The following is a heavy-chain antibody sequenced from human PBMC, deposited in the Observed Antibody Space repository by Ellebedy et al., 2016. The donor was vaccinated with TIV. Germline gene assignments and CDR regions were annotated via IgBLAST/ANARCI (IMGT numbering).Heavy chain of an antibody. Sequence: AVSVKVSCKATGYILTSYYMHWVRQAPGQGLEWMGVMNPSGGTTLNPQKFQGRVKETRDTSTSTIYMELSSLTSDDTAVYYCARGRSVGSHPFDNWGQGTLVTVSS. J-gene: IGHJ4*02. D-gene: IGHD1-26*01. CDR1: GYILTSYY. V-gene: IGHV1-46*01. CDR3: ARGRSVGSHPFDN. CDR2: MNPSGGTT.